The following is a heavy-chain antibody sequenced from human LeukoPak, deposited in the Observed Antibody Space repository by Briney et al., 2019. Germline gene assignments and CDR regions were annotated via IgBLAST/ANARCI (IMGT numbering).Heavy chain of an antibody. D-gene: IGHD2-15*01. CDR3: ARHPSASGREDWFDP. CDR2: IYAGDSAT. V-gene: IGHV5-51*01. J-gene: IGHJ5*02. CDR1: GYRFTYYW. Sequence: GESLRISCKGSGYRFTYYWIAWVRQMPGKGLEWMGIIYAGDSATRYRPSFQGQVTISADKSTAYLQWSSLKASDTAIYYCARHPSASGREDWFDPWGQGTLVTVSS.